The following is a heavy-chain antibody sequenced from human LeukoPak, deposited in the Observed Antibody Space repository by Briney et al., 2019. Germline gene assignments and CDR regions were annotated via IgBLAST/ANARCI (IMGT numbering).Heavy chain of an antibody. CDR2: ISYDGSNK. CDR1: GFTFSSYA. Sequence: GGSLRLSCAASGFTFSSYAMHWVRQAPGKGLEWVAVISYDGSNKYYADSVKGRFTISRDNSKNTLYLQMNSLRAEDTAVYYCARSRGPYYYYYGMDVWGQETTVTVSS. D-gene: IGHD2-15*01. CDR3: ARSRGPYYYYYGMDV. J-gene: IGHJ6*02. V-gene: IGHV3-30-3*01.